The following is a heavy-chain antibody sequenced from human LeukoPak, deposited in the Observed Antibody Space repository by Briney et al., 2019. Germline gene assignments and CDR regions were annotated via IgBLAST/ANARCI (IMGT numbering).Heavy chain of an antibody. Sequence: ASVKVSCKASGGPFSSYAISWVRQAPGQGLEWMGGIIPIFGTANYAQKFQGRVTITADESTSTAYMELSSLRSEDTAVYYCARGSGSIWYYYYGMDVWGKGTTVTVSS. CDR3: ARGSGSIWYYYYGMDV. CDR2: IIPIFGTA. D-gene: IGHD3-10*01. J-gene: IGHJ6*04. V-gene: IGHV1-69*13. CDR1: GGPFSSYA.